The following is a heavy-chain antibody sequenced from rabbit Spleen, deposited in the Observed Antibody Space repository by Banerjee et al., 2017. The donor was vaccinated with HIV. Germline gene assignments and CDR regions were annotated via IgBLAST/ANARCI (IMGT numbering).Heavy chain of an antibody. CDR2: IYTGSSGST. V-gene: IGHV1S40*01. J-gene: IGHJ4*01. CDR3: VRDLLANSAGYAYAL. D-gene: IGHD6-1*01. Sequence: QSLEESGGGLVQPGASLTLTCTASGFSLSSGYWMSWVRQAPGKGLEWIGIIYTGSSGSTYYASWAKGRFTISKTSSTTVTLQMTSLTAADTATYFCVRDLLANSAGYAYALWGPGTLVTVS. CDR1: GFSLSSGYW.